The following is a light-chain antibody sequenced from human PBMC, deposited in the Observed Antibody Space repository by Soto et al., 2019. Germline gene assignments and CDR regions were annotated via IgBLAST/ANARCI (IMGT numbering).Light chain of an antibody. Sequence: EIVLTQSPATLSLSPGERATLSCRASQSVSSYLAWYQQKPGQAPRLLIYDASNRATGIPARFSGSGSGTDFTLTISSLEPEEFAVYYCQQRSNWPCTFGQGTKVEIK. CDR1: QSVSSY. J-gene: IGKJ1*01. V-gene: IGKV3-11*01. CDR3: QQRSNWPCT. CDR2: DAS.